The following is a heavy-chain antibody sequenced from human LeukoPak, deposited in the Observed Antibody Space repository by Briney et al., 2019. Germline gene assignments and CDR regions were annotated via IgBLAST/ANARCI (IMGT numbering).Heavy chain of an antibody. J-gene: IGHJ6*02. V-gene: IGHV3-21*01. CDR2: ISSSSSYI. CDR3: ARDMQIQLSLAPYYYYGMDV. D-gene: IGHD5-18*01. CDR1: GFTFSSYG. Sequence: GGSLRLSCAASGFTFSSYGMNWVRQAPGKGLEWVSSISSSSSYIYYADSVKGRFTISRDNAKNSLYLQMNSLRAEDTAVYYCARDMQIQLSLAPYYYYGMDVWGQGTTVTVSS.